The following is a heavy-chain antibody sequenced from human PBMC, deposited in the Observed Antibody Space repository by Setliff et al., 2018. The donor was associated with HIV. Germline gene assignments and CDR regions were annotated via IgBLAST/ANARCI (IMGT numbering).Heavy chain of an antibody. CDR1: GGSISSSSYY. CDR3: ASHLPPYSGNFDY. J-gene: IGHJ4*01. CDR2: FYYSGNT. V-gene: IGHV4-39*01. Sequence: SETLSLTCTVSGGSISSSSYYWGWIRQPPGKGLEWIGTFYYSGNTYYNPSLKSRVTISVDTSKNQISLKLSSVTAADTAVYYCASHLPPYSGNFDYWGHGTLVTVSS. D-gene: IGHD1-26*01.